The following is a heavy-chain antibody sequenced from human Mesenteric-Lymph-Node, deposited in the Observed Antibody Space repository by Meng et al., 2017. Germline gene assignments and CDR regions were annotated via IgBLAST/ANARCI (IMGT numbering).Heavy chain of an antibody. CDR1: GYSIRRGYY. Sequence: SETLSLTCTVSGYSIRRGYYWGWFRQPPGKGLEWIGEINHSGSTNYNPSLKSRVTISVDTSKNQFSLKLNSVTAADTAVYYCARDGAGWVPGHYWGQGTLVTVSS. D-gene: IGHD3-9*01. CDR3: ARDGAGWVPGHY. V-gene: IGHV4-38-2*02. CDR2: INHSGST. J-gene: IGHJ4*02.